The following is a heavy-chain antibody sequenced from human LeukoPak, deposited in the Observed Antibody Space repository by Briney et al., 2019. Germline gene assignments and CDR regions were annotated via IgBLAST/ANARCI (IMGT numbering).Heavy chain of an antibody. V-gene: IGHV3-23*01. CDR3: AKPGGTSYYRY. CDR1: GFTFSSYA. CDR2: IDGSGGNT. J-gene: IGHJ4*02. D-gene: IGHD3-10*01. Sequence: GGSLRLSCVASGFTFSSYAMSWVRQAPGKGLEWVSAIDGSGGNTYYADSVKGRFTISRDNSKNTLYLQMNSLRAEDTALYYCAKPGGTSYYRYWGQGTLVTVSS.